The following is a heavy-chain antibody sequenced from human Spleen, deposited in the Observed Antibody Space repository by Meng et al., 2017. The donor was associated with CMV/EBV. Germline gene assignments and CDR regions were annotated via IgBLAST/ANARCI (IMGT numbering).Heavy chain of an antibody. V-gene: IGHV1-2*02. J-gene: IGHJ6*02. CDR2: INPQSGGT. CDR1: GYTFTGYY. CDR3: ARDQGYYYYGLDV. Sequence: ASVKVSCKAFGYTFTGYYMYWVRQAPGQGLEWMGWINPQSGGTNYAQKFQVRVTMTRDTSISTGYLELRRLRSDDTAVYYCARDQGYYYYGLDVWGQGTTVTVSS.